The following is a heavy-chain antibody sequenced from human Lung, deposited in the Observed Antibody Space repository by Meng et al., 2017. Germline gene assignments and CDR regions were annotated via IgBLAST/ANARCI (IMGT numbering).Heavy chain of an antibody. CDR2: IYYRGNT. V-gene: IGHV4-39*01. J-gene: IGHJ4*02. CDR3: ASYGGSFSDY. CDR1: GGSITSSSYS. Sequence: QRQLQESGPGLVKPWETLSLTFTVSGGSITSSSYSCGWIRQPPGKGLEWIGTIYYRGNTYYNPSLKSRVTISVDTSKNQFSLKVRSVTAADTAVYYCASYGGSFSDYWGQGTLVTVSS. D-gene: IGHD1-26*01.